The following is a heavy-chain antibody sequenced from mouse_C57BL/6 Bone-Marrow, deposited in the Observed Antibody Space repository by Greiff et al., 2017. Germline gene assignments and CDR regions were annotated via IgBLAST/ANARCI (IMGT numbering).Heavy chain of an antibody. V-gene: IGHV1-4*01. D-gene: IGHD2-4*01. J-gene: IGHJ3*01. CDR1: GYTFTSYT. CDR2: INPSSGYT. Sequence: QVQLQQSGAELARPGASVKMSCKASGYTFTSYTMHWVKQRPGQGLEWIGYINPSSGYTKYNQKFKDKATLTADKSSSTAYMQLSSLTSEDAAVYYCARGGLQFAYWGQGTLVTVSA. CDR3: ARGGLQFAY.